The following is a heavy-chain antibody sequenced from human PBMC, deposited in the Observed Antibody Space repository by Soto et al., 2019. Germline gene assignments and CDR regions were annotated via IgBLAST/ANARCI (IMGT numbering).Heavy chain of an antibody. J-gene: IGHJ4*02. V-gene: IGHV3-30-3*01. CDR3: ARDEEVVVTYYFDY. Sequence: QVQLVESGGGVVQPGRSLRLSCAASGFTFSSYAMHWVRQAPGKGLEWVAVISYDGSNKYYADSVKGRFTISRDNSKNTLYLQMNSLRAEDTAVYYCARDEEVVVTYYFDYWGQGTLVTVSS. CDR1: GFTFSSYA. D-gene: IGHD2-15*01. CDR2: ISYDGSNK.